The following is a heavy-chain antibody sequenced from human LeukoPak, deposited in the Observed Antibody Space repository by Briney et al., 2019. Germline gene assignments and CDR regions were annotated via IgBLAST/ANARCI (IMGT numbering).Heavy chain of an antibody. CDR3: ARGYNREYQLLPMGDAFDI. J-gene: IGHJ3*02. Sequence: ASVKVSCKASGYTFTSYGISWVRQAPGQGLEWMGWISAYNGSTNYVQKLQGRVTMTTDTSTSTAYMELRSLRSDDTAVYYCARGYNREYQLLPMGDAFDIWGQGTMVTVSS. CDR1: GYTFTSYG. CDR2: ISAYNGST. D-gene: IGHD2-2*01. V-gene: IGHV1-18*01.